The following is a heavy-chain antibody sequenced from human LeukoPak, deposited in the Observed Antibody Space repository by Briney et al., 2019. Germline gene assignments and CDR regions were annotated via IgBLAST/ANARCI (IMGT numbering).Heavy chain of an antibody. D-gene: IGHD6-13*01. CDR2: ISSSSSTI. CDR1: GFTFSYYS. Sequence: GGSLRLSCAASGFTFSYYSMNWVRQAPGKGLEWVSYISSSSSTIYYADSVKGRFTISRDNAKNSLYLQMNSLRAEDTAVYYCARASSIAAAGYWGQGTLVTVSS. CDR3: ARASSIAAAGY. J-gene: IGHJ4*02. V-gene: IGHV3-48*01.